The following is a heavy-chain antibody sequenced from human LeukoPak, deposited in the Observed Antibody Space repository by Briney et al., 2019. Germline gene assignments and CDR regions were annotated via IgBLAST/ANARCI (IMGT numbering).Heavy chain of an antibody. CDR1: GFTFDDYA. CDR3: ARDDYYYDSSGYYLDY. CDR2: LSWNSGSI. V-gene: IGHV3-9*01. Sequence: GGSLRLSCAASGFTFDDYAMHWVRQAPGKGLEWVSGLSWNSGSIGYADSVKGRFTISRDNAKNSLYLQMNSLRAEDTALYYCARDDYYYDSSGYYLDYWGQGTLVTVSS. D-gene: IGHD3-22*01. J-gene: IGHJ4*02.